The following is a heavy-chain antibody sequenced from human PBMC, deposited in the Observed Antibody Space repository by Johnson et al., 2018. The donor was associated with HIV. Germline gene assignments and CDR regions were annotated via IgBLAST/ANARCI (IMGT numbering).Heavy chain of an antibody. Sequence: VQLVESGGGLVQPGGSLRLSCAASGFTFSRYGMHWVRQATGKGLEWVSAIGTAGDTYYPGSVKGRFTISRENAKNSLYLQMNSLRAGDTAVYYCARANSRGAEYSNLGAFDIWGQGTMVTVSS. CDR2: IGTAGDT. D-gene: IGHD6-6*01. CDR3: ARANSRGAEYSNLGAFDI. CDR1: GFTFSRYG. V-gene: IGHV3-13*01. J-gene: IGHJ3*02.